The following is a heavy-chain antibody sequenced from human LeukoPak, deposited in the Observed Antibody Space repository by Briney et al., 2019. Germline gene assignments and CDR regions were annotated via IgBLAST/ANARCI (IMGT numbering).Heavy chain of an antibody. CDR1: GGSISSYY. V-gene: IGHV4-4*07. CDR3: ARACPSSSSSRGWYLDL. J-gene: IGHJ2*01. D-gene: IGHD6-6*01. CDR2: IYTSGST. Sequence: SETLSLTCTVSGGSISSYYWSWIRQPAGKGLEWIGRIYTSGSTNYNPSLKSRVTMSVDTSKNQFSLKLSSVTAADTAVYYCARACPSSSSSRGWYLDLWGRGTLVTVSS.